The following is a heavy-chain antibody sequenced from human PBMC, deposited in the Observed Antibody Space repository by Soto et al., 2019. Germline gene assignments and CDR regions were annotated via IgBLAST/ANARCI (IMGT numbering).Heavy chain of an antibody. Sequence: QVQLVQSGAEVQKPGSSVKVSCKTSGGTFSTYIINWVRQAPGQGLEWMGGIVPIFNRANYAQKFPGRVTITADKSTSTAYMELSSLRSEDTAVYYCARDMEDDDSIDYSVHSFDYWGPGNLVTVSS. D-gene: IGHD3-22*01. V-gene: IGHV1-69*06. CDR1: GGTFSTYI. J-gene: IGHJ4*02. CDR2: IVPIFNRA. CDR3: ARDMEDDDSIDYSVHSFDY.